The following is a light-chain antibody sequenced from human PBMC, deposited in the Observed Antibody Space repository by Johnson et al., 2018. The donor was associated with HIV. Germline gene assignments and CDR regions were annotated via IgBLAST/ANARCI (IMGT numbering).Light chain of an antibody. V-gene: IGLV1-51*02. CDR2: ENN. Sequence: VLTQPPSVSAAPGQKVTISCSGSSSNIGNNYVSWYQQLPGTAPKLLIYENNKRPSGIPDRFSGSKSGASATLGITGLQTGHEADYYCGTWDSSLSALYVFGTGTKVTVL. CDR3: GTWDSSLSALYV. CDR1: SSNIGNNY. J-gene: IGLJ1*01.